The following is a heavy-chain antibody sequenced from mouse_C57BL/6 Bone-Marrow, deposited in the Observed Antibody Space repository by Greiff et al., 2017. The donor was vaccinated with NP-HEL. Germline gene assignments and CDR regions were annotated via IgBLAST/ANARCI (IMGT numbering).Heavy chain of an antibody. Sequence: EVMLVESGGGLVQPKGSLKLSCAASGFTFNTYAMHWVRQAPGKGLEWVARIRSKSSNYATYYADSVKDRFTISRDDSQSMLYLQMNNLKTEDTAMYYCVREEDYYGSSRAWFAYWGQGTLVTVSA. J-gene: IGHJ3*01. CDR3: VREEDYYGSSRAWFAY. CDR2: IRSKSSNYAT. CDR1: GFTFNTYA. D-gene: IGHD1-1*01. V-gene: IGHV10-3*01.